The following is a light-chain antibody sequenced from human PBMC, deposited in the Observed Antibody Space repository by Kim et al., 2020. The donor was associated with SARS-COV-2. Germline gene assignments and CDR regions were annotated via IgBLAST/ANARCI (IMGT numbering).Light chain of an antibody. CDR2: GKN. CDR1: SLRNYY. Sequence: GQTVRITWQGDSLRNYYASWYQQKPGQAPVLVIYGKNNRPSGIPDRFSGSSSGNTASMTITGARAEDEADYYCNSRDSSGNHLGVFGTGTKVTVL. CDR3: NSRDSSGNHLGV. V-gene: IGLV3-19*01. J-gene: IGLJ1*01.